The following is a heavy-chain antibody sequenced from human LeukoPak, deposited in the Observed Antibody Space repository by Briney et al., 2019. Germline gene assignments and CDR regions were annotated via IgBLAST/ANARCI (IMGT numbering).Heavy chain of an antibody. V-gene: IGHV7-4-1*02. CDR1: GYTFTTYG. D-gene: IGHD2-2*01. J-gene: IGHJ5*02. CDR3: AREKGIVVVPAASRKYNWFDP. CDR2: INTNTGNP. Sequence: ASVKVSCKASGYTFTTYGMNWVRRAPGQGLEWMGWINTNTGNPTYAQGFTGRFVFSLDTSVSTAYLQISSLKAEDTAVYYCAREKGIVVVPAASRKYNWFDPWGQGTLVTVSS.